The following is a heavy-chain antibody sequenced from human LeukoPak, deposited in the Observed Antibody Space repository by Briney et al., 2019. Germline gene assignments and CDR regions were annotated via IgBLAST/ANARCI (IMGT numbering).Heavy chain of an antibody. Sequence: PSASVKVSCTASGGTFSSYAISWVRQAPGKGLEWMGSINPIGGMAYYVQTLQGRVTITADKATSTDYMEMSSLRSEDTAVYYCARRPLCGGDCYSADRSPGSENYYYYGMDVWGQGPTVTVSS. CDR1: GGTFSSYA. V-gene: IGHV1-69*04. J-gene: IGHJ6*02. CDR3: ARRPLCGGDCYSADRSPGSENYYYYGMDV. D-gene: IGHD2-21*02. CDR2: INPIGGMA.